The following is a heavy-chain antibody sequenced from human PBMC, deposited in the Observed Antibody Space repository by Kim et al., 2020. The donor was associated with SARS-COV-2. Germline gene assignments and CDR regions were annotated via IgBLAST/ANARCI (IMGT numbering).Heavy chain of an antibody. CDR1: GDSVSSNSAA. D-gene: IGHD6-19*01. J-gene: IGHJ6*02. Sequence: SQTLSLTCAISGDSVSSNSAAWNWIRQSPSRGLEWLGRTYYRSKWYNDYAVSVKSRITINPDTSKNQFSLQLNSVTPEDTAVYYCARGPSYSSGWLYYYYYGMDVWGQGTTVTVSS. CDR3: ARGPSYSSGWLYYYYYGMDV. CDR2: TYYRSKWYN. V-gene: IGHV6-1*01.